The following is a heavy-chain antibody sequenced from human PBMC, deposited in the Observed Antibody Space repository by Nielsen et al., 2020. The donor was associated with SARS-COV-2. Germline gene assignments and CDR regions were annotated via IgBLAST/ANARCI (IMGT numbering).Heavy chain of an antibody. V-gene: IGHV3-74*01. CDR2: INSDGSST. CDR1: GFTFSSYW. Sequence: GGSLRLSCAASGFTFSSYWMHWVRQAPGKGLVWVSRINSDGSSTSYADSVKGRFTISRDNAKNTLYLQMNSLRAEDTAVYYCARDYTKGYFDWLLPHLPFDYWGQGTLVTVSS. CDR3: ARDYTKGYFDWLLPHLPFDY. J-gene: IGHJ4*02. D-gene: IGHD3-9*01.